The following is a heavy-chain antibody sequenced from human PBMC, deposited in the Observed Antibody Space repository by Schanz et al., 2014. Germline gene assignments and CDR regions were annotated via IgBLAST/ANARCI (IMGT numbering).Heavy chain of an antibody. CDR1: GYTFTNYA. J-gene: IGHJ4*02. V-gene: IGHV7-4-1*02. CDR3: ARRGIRGVFSSFDY. Sequence: QVRLEQSAAEVKKPGASVKVSCKASGYTFTNYAINWVRQAPGQGLEWMGWINTNTGNPTYAQAFTGRFLFSLDTSVNTAYLQISSLEADDTAVYYCARRGIRGVFSSFDYWGLGTLVTVSS. CDR2: INTNTGNP. D-gene: IGHD3-10*01.